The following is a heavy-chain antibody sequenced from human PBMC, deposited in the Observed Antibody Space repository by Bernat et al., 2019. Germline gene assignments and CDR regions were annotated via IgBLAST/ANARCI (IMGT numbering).Heavy chain of an antibody. CDR1: GFTFSSYG. J-gene: IGHJ6*02. V-gene: IGHV3-33*01. Sequence: QVQLVESGGGVVQPGRSLRLSCAASGFTFSSYGMHWVRQAPGKGLEWVAVIWHDGSNKYYADSVKGRFTISRDNSKNTLYLQMNSLRAEDTAVYYCARRGDYAVGGYYYYGMDVWGQGTTVTVSS. CDR2: IWHDGSNK. D-gene: IGHD4-17*01. CDR3: ARRGDYAVGGYYYYGMDV.